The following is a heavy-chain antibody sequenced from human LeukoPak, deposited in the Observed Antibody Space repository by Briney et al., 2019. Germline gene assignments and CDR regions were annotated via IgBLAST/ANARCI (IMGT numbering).Heavy chain of an antibody. D-gene: IGHD4-23*01. CDR2: ISGSGGST. CDR3: AKRDYGGPFDY. Sequence: GGSLRLSCAASGFTFSSYAMSWVRQAPGKGLDWVSAISGSGGSTYYADSVKGRLTISRDNSKNTLYLQMNSLRAEDTAVYYCAKRDYGGPFDYWGQGTLVTVSS. CDR1: GFTFSSYA. V-gene: IGHV3-23*01. J-gene: IGHJ4*02.